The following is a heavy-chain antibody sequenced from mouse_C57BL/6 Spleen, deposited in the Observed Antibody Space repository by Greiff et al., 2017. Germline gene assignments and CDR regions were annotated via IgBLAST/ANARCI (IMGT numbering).Heavy chain of an antibody. CDR2: IDPENGDT. Sequence: EVQLQQSGAELVRPGASVKLSCTASGFNIKDDYMHWVKQRPEQGLEWIGWIDPENGDTEYASKFQGKATITADTYSNTAYLQLSSLTSEDTAVYYCTTSTVVATYYFDDWGQGTTLTVSS. CDR3: TTSTVVATYYFDD. V-gene: IGHV14-4*01. D-gene: IGHD1-1*01. CDR1: GFNIKDDY. J-gene: IGHJ2*01.